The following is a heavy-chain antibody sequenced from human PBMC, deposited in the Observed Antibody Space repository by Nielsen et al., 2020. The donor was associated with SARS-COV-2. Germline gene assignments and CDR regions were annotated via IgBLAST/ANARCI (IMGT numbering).Heavy chain of an antibody. D-gene: IGHD4-17*01. V-gene: IGHV4-59*01. J-gene: IGHJ4*02. CDR1: GGAISSYY. CDR2: TYYSGNT. CDR3: ARGTTHDYFDY. Sequence: SETLSLTCTVSGGAISSYYWSWIRQPPGKGLERIGNTYYSGNTNYNPSLKSRVTISVDTSKNQLSLKLSSVTAADTAVYYCARGTTHDYFDYWGQGTLVTVSS.